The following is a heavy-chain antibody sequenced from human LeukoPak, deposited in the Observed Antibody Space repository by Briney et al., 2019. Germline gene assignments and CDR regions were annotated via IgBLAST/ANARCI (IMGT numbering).Heavy chain of an antibody. CDR3: AKDAGDGYTKDS. D-gene: IGHD5-24*01. CDR1: GFTFSSYA. J-gene: IGHJ4*02. CDR2: ISDSGGST. V-gene: IGHV3-23*01. Sequence: GGSLRLSCVASGFTFSSYAMSWVRQAPGKGLEWVSAISDSGGSTFYADSVKGRFTISRDNSKNTVNLQMDSLRAEDTAVYYCAKDAGDGYTKDSWGQGTLVTVSS.